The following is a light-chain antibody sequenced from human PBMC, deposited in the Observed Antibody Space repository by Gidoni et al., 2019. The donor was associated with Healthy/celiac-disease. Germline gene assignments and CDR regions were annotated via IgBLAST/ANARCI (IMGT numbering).Light chain of an antibody. CDR1: QSISSY. J-gene: IGKJ2*01. CDR2: AAS. Sequence: DIQMTQSPSSLSASVGDRVTITCRASQSISSYLNWYQQKPGKAPKLLIYAASSLQSGVPSRFSGSGAGTDVTLTISSLQPEDFATYYCQQSYNTPMYTFGQGTKLEIK. CDR3: QQSYNTPMYT. V-gene: IGKV1-39*01.